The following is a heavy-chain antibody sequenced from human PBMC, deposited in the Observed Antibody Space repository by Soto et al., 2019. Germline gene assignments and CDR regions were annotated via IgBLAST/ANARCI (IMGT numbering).Heavy chain of an antibody. V-gene: IGHV3-72*01. CDR3: TRCRTGTTSSEY. CDR1: GFTFSDYY. CDR2: SRDKGNSYST. Sequence: EVQLVESGGGLVQPGGSLRLSCAGSGFTFSDYYIDWVRQAPGKGLEWVGRSRDKGNSYSTDYAASVKGRFSNWRDGSKSSLFLQMNSLQTGDTALYYCTRCRTGTTSSEYWGQGTLVTVSS. J-gene: IGHJ4*02. D-gene: IGHD1-7*01.